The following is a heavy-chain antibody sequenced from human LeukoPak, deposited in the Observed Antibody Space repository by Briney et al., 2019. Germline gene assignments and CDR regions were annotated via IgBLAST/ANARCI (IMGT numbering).Heavy chain of an antibody. Sequence: QSGGSVRLSCAASGFTFSSYGMHWVRQAPGKGLEWVAVIWYDGSNKYYADSVKGRFTISRDISKNTLYLQMNSLRAEDTAVYYCARDLEQQLVNDYWGQGTLVTVSS. V-gene: IGHV3-33*01. CDR1: GFTFSSYG. D-gene: IGHD6-13*01. J-gene: IGHJ4*02. CDR2: IWYDGSNK. CDR3: ARDLEQQLVNDY.